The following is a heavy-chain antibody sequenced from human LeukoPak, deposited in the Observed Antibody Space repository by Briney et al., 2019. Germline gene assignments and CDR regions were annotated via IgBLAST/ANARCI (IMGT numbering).Heavy chain of an antibody. Sequence: PSETLSLTCAVYGGSFSGYYWSWIRQPPGKGLEGIGEINHSGSTNYNPSLKSRVTISVDTSKNQFSLKLSSVTAADTAVYYCARGRRGYSYGLPWGQGTLVTVSS. V-gene: IGHV4-34*01. CDR1: GGSFSGYY. CDR3: ARGRRGYSYGLP. D-gene: IGHD5-18*01. CDR2: INHSGST. J-gene: IGHJ5*02.